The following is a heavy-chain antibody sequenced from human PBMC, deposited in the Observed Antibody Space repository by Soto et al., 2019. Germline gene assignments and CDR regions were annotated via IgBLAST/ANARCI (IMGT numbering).Heavy chain of an antibody. CDR2: ISYDGSNK. V-gene: IGHV3-30*18. CDR3: AKDSQTPPIGRYGMDV. Sequence: QVQLVESGGGVVQPGRSLSLSCAASGFTFSSYGMHWVRQAPGKGLEWVAVISYDGSNKYYGESGKGRFTISRDNSKNTLHLQMHSLRAEDTAVYYCAKDSQTPPIGRYGMDVWGQGTTVTVSS. J-gene: IGHJ6*02. CDR1: GFTFSSYG. D-gene: IGHD2-15*01.